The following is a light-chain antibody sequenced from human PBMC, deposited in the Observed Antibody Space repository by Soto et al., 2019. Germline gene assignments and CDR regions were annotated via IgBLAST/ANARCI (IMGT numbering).Light chain of an antibody. J-gene: IGKJ5*01. CDR3: QQRSNWPPIT. CDR2: DAS. Sequence: IVLTQSPATLSLSPGERATLSCRASQSVSSYLALYQQKPGQAPRLLIYDASNRATGIPARFSGSGSGTDFPLTISSLEPEDFAVYYCQQRSNWPPITFGQGTRLEMK. CDR1: QSVSSY. V-gene: IGKV3-11*01.